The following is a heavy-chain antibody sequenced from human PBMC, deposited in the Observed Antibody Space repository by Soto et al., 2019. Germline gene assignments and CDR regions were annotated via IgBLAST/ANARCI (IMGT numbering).Heavy chain of an antibody. D-gene: IGHD3-10*01. CDR2: INHSGST. V-gene: IGHV4-34*01. CDR3: ARGGYGSGSYYFRNWFDP. CDR1: GGSFSGYY. J-gene: IGHJ5*02. Sequence: TSETLSLTCAVYGGSFSGYYWSWIRQPPGKGLEWIGEINHSGSTNYNPSLKSRVTISVDTSKNQFSLKLSSVTAADTAVYYCARGGYGSGSYYFRNWFDPWGQGTLVTVSS.